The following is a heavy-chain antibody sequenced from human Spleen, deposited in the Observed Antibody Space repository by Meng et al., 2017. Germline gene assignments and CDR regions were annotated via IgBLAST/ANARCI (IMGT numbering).Heavy chain of an antibody. D-gene: IGHD2-2*01. J-gene: IGHJ4*02. CDR2: TYYGSKWSH. V-gene: IGHV6-1*01. CDR1: GDSVSSNRAA. Sequence: QVPLQQSGPGLVKPSQTLSLTCSISGDSVSSNRAAWNWIRQSPSRGLEWLGRTYYGSKWSHDYAVSVKSRITINADTSKNQFSLQLNSVTPGDTAVYYCARGFAPVAPGAFDYWGQGALVTVSS. CDR3: ARGFAPVAPGAFDY.